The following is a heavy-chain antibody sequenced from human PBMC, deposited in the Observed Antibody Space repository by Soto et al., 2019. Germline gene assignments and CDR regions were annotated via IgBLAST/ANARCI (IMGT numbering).Heavy chain of an antibody. Sequence: PSETLSLTCTVSGGSISSDYWSWIRQPPGKGLEWIGCIYYSGSTNYNPSLKSRVTISVDTSKNQFSLKLSSVTAADTAVYYCASLVYCSGGSCYSGSYFQYWGQGTLVTVSS. D-gene: IGHD2-15*01. CDR1: GGSISSDY. CDR3: ASLVYCSGGSCYSGSYFQY. V-gene: IGHV4-59*08. J-gene: IGHJ1*01. CDR2: IYYSGST.